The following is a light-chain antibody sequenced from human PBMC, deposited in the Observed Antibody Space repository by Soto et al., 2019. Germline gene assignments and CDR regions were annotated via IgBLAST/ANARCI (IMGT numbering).Light chain of an antibody. CDR2: DAS. J-gene: IGKJ4*02. CDR1: QSISSW. Sequence: DIQMTQSPSTLSASVGDRVTITCRASQSISSWLAWYQQKPGKAPKLLIYDASSLESGVPSRFSGSGSGTEFTLTISSLQPDDFATYYCQQYNSYLWTFGGGTKVDIK. V-gene: IGKV1-5*01. CDR3: QQYNSYLWT.